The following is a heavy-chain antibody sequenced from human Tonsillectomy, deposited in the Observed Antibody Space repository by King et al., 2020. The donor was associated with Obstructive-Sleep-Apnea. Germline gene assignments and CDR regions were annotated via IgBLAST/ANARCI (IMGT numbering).Heavy chain of an antibody. CDR1: GYTFIGYY. Sequence: VQLVESGAEVKKPGASVKVSCKASGYTFIGYYMHWVRQAPGQGLEWMGWINPNSGGTKYAQNFQGRVTMTRDTSISTAYMDLSGLRSDDTAVYYCARELPYCFDYWGQGTLVTVSS. V-gene: IGHV1-2*02. D-gene: IGHD2-15*01. J-gene: IGHJ4*02. CDR3: ARELPYCFDY. CDR2: INPNSGGT.